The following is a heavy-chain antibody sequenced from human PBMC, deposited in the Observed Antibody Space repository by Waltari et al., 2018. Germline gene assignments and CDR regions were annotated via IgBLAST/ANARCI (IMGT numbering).Heavy chain of an antibody. V-gene: IGHV1-24*01. J-gene: IGHJ4*02. CDR2: FDLEEGET. D-gene: IGHD3-22*01. Sequence: QVQLVQAGAVVKKPEASVKVSCKVSLYTLTELSIHGGGRAPGRGLEWMGGFDLEEGETINAQKSHGRVPMTGDTSTDTAYMELSSLRCKDTAVYYCATDPYYYASSGYNWGQGTMVTVAS. CDR1: LYTLTELS. CDR3: ATDPYYYASSGYN.